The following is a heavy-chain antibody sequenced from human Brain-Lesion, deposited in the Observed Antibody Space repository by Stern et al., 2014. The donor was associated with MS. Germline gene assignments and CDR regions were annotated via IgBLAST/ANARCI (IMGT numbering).Heavy chain of an antibody. J-gene: IGHJ4*02. D-gene: IGHD1-1*01. Sequence: EVQLVESGADVVKSGASLRLSCAASGFTFSQDWMGWVRQVPGKGLEWVGHIKSRTDGGTANYAASVKDRFTVSRDNSANMLYLQMNSLTIEDTAVYYCVAGAQLWLWGQGTLVTVSS. V-gene: IGHV3-15*01. CDR2: IKSRTDGGTA. CDR3: VAGAQLWL. CDR1: GFTFSQDW.